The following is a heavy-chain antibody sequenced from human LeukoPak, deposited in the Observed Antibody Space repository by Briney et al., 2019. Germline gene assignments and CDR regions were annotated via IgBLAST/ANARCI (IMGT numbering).Heavy chain of an antibody. CDR3: ASSLRLRSGSYYSS. D-gene: IGHD3-10*01. V-gene: IGHV4-38-2*02. Sequence: SETLSLTCTVSGYSISSGYYWGWIRQPPGKGLEWIGSIYHSGSTYYNPSLKSRVTISVDTSKNQFSLKLSSVTAADTAVYYCASSLRLRSGSYYSSWGQGTLVTVSS. CDR2: IYHSGST. J-gene: IGHJ4*02. CDR1: GYSISSGYY.